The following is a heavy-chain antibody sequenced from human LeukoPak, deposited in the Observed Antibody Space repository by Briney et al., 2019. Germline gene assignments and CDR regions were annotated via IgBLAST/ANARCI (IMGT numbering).Heavy chain of an antibody. J-gene: IGHJ3*02. CDR1: GGSFSGYY. V-gene: IGHV4-59*08. CDR3: ARTKSIAAAGVRFAFDI. Sequence: SETLSLACAVYGGSFSGYYWSWIRQPPGKGLEWIGYIYYSGSTNYNPSLKSRVTISVDTSKNQFSLKLSSVTAADTAVYYCARTKSIAAAGVRFAFDIWGQGTMVTVSS. D-gene: IGHD6-13*01. CDR2: IYYSGST.